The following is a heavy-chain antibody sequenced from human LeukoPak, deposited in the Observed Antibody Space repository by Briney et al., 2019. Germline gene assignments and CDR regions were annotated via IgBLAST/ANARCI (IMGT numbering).Heavy chain of an antibody. J-gene: IGHJ4*02. CDR2: IYYSGST. CDR3: ARGWDGIAVAGSFDY. Sequence: PSETLSLTCTVPGGSTSGYYWSWIRQPPGKGLEWIGDIYYSGSTNYNPFLTSRVTMSVDTSKNQFSLKLNSVTAADTAVYYCARGWDGIAVAGSFDYWGQGTLVTVSS. CDR1: GGSTSGYY. V-gene: IGHV4-59*01. D-gene: IGHD6-19*01.